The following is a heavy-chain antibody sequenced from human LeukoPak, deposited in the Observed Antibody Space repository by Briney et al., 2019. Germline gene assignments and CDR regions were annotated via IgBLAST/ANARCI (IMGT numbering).Heavy chain of an antibody. CDR2: ISYDGSNK. Sequence: GRSLRLSCAASGFTFSSYAMHWVRQAPGKGLEWVAVISYDGSNKYYADSVKSRFTISRDNSKNTLYLQMNSLRAEDTAVYYCAREVGATIFDYWGQGTLVTVSS. J-gene: IGHJ4*02. V-gene: IGHV3-30*04. CDR3: AREVGATIFDY. D-gene: IGHD1-26*01. CDR1: GFTFSSYA.